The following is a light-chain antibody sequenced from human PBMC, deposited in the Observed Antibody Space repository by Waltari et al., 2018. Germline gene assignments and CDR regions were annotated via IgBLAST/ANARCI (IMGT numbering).Light chain of an antibody. Sequence: HSALTQPPSVSGAPGQRVTISCSGGGSNIGAGFDVQWYQQLPRAAPKVVLNGDGPRPSGFPDRFSGFKSGTSASLAIAGLQAEDEGDYYCQSYDSGLTGYVFGTGTKVTVL. CDR1: GSNIGAGFD. V-gene: IGLV1-40*01. CDR3: QSYDSGLTGYV. CDR2: GDG. J-gene: IGLJ1*01.